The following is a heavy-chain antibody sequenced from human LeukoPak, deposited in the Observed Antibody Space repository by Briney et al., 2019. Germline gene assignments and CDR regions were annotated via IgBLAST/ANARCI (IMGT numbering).Heavy chain of an antibody. V-gene: IGHV3-66*02. J-gene: IGHJ4*02. CDR3: AVDYSNYEFLDY. Sequence: GGSLRLSCAASGFTVSSNYMSWVRQAPGKGLEWVSGIYSGGSTYYADSVKGRFTISRDNSKNTLYLQMNSLRAEDTAVYYCAVDYSNYEFLDYWGQGTLVTVSS. D-gene: IGHD4-11*01. CDR1: GFTVSSNY. CDR2: IYSGGST.